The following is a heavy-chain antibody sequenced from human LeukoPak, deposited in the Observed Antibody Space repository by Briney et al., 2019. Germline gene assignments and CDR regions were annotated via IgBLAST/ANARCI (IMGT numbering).Heavy chain of an antibody. CDR1: GYTFTSYT. D-gene: IGHD3-16*02. Sequence: ASVKVSCKSSGYTFTSYTMHWGRHGPGQRLGRMGWFNASNGNTKYSQRFQGRVTITRDTYARTAYMELSSMRSEDTAVYYCARVRSDDYVWGSYRSGPFDYWGQGTLVTVSS. CDR2: FNASNGNT. CDR3: ARVRSDDYVWGSYRSGPFDY. V-gene: IGHV1-3*01. J-gene: IGHJ4*02.